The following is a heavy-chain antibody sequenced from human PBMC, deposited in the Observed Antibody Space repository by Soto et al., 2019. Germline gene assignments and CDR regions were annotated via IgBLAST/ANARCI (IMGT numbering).Heavy chain of an antibody. CDR2: VNSDGSST. CDR3: ARDSVLRSRASMYYYDSSGYYTTPGYFDY. J-gene: IGHJ4*02. Sequence: EVQLVESGGGLVQPGGSLRLSCAASGFTFSSYWMHWVRQAPGKGLVWVSRVNSDGSSTSYADSVKGRFTISRDNAKNTLYLQMNGLRAEDTGVYYCARDSVLRSRASMYYYDSSGYYTTPGYFDYWGQGTPVTVSS. CDR1: GFTFSSYW. D-gene: IGHD3-22*01. V-gene: IGHV3-74*01.